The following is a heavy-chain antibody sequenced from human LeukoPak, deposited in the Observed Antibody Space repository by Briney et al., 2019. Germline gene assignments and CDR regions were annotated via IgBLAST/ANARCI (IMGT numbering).Heavy chain of an antibody. Sequence: GGSLRLSCAASGFTFSSYSMNWVRQAPGKGLEWVSSISSSSSYIYYADSVKGRFTISRDNARNSLYLQMNGLRAEDTAVYYCARDRGITSFGVVITLDHWGQGTVVTVSS. D-gene: IGHD3-3*01. V-gene: IGHV3-21*01. CDR1: GFTFSSYS. CDR3: ARDRGITSFGVVITLDH. J-gene: IGHJ4*02. CDR2: ISSSSSYI.